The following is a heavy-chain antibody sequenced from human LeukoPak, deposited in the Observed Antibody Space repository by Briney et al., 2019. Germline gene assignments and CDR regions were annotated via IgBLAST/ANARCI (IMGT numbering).Heavy chain of an antibody. Sequence: WETLSLTCTVSGGSISRYYVSWIRQPPGKGLEWIGYIYYSGSTNYNPSLKSRVTISVDTSKNQFSLKLSSVTAADTAVYYCAGRDRYGGYFDYWGQGTLVTVSS. D-gene: IGHD1-26*01. CDR2: IYYSGST. J-gene: IGHJ4*02. CDR3: AGRDRYGGYFDY. CDR1: GGSISRYY. V-gene: IGHV4-59*08.